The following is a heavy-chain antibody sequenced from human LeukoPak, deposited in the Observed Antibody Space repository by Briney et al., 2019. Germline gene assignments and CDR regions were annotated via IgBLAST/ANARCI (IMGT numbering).Heavy chain of an antibody. D-gene: IGHD2/OR15-2a*01. CDR3: ATGDPTRAFLAY. V-gene: IGHV3-53*01. CDR1: GFTVISNN. Sequence: GGSLRLSCAASGFTVISNNMNWVRQAPGKGLEWVSVIYSGGSTYYADSVKGRFTISRDNSKNSLYLQMTSLGAEDTAVYYCATGDPTRAFLAYWGQGTLVAVSS. J-gene: IGHJ4*02. CDR2: IYSGGST.